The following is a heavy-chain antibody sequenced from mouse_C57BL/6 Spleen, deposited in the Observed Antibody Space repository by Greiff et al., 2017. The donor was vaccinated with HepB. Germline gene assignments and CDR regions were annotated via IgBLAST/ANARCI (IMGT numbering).Heavy chain of an antibody. V-gene: IGHV1-62-2*01. D-gene: IGHD2-3*01. CDR2: FYPGSGSI. J-gene: IGHJ1*03. Sequence: VQLKQSGAELVKPGASVKLFCKASGYTFTEYTIDWVKQRSGQGLEWIGWFYPGSGSIKYNEKFKDKATLTADKSPSTVYMELSRLTSEDSAVYFCARHEEWDYDGYWNWYFDVWGTGTTVTVSS. CDR3: ARHEEWDYDGYWNWYFDV. CDR1: GYTFTEYT.